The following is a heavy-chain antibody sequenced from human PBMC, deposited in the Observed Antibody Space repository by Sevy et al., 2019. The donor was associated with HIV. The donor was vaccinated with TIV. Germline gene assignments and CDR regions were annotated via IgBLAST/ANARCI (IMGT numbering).Heavy chain of an antibody. CDR2: IYSGGTT. D-gene: IGHD3-10*01. J-gene: IGHJ4*02. Sequence: GGSLRLSCAVSGFSVSSNYMTWVRQAPGKGLEWVSVIYSGGTTHYADSVKGRFTISRDNSKNTLYLQMNSLRAEDTAGYFCASPGPLFYGSGPEYWGQGTLLTVSS. V-gene: IGHV3-53*01. CDR3: ASPGPLFYGSGPEY. CDR1: GFSVSSNY.